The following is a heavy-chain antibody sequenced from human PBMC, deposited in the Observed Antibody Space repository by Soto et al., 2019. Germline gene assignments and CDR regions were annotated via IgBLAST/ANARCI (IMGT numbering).Heavy chain of an antibody. CDR2: MSFDGSIK. Sequence: PGGSLRLSCAASGFIFSSYGMNWVRQAPGKGLEWVAVMSFDGSIKYYADSVKGRFTISRDNSKNTLYLQMNSLRAEDTAVYYCATIAVLPAFDIWGQGTMVTVSS. CDR1: GFIFSSYG. J-gene: IGHJ3*02. V-gene: IGHV3-30*03. CDR3: ATIAVLPAFDI. D-gene: IGHD6-19*01.